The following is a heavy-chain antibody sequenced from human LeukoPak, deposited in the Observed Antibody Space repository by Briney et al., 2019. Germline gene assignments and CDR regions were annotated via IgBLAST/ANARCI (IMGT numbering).Heavy chain of an antibody. Sequence: PGGSLRLSCAASGFTFSGFEMTWVRQAPGKGLEWVSYISGSGRTIFYADSVKGRFSISRDNAKNSLFLQMNSLRVEDTALYYCARGGYSSGWYYYYMDVWGKGTTVTIYS. CDR1: GFTFSGFE. CDR3: ARGGYSSGWYYYYMDV. J-gene: IGHJ6*03. CDR2: ISGSGRTI. D-gene: IGHD6-19*01. V-gene: IGHV3-48*03.